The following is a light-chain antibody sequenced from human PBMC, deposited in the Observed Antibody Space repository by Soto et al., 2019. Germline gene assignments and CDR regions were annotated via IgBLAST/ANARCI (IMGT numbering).Light chain of an antibody. CDR2: GNS. Sequence: QSVLTQPPSVSGAPGQRVTISCTGSSSNIGAGYDVHWYQQLPGAAPKLLIYGNSNRPSGVPDRFSGSKSGTSASLAITGIQAEAEADYYCQSYDSSRSDWVFGGGTKLTVL. V-gene: IGLV1-40*01. CDR1: SSNIGAGYD. CDR3: QSYDSSRSDWV. J-gene: IGLJ3*02.